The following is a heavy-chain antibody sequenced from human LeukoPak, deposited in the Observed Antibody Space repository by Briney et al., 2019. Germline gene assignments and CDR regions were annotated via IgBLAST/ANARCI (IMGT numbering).Heavy chain of an antibody. Sequence: ASVKVSCKTSGYTFSGYNMHWVRQAPGQGLEWMGWINLNTGGTNCAQKFQGRVTMTRETSVSTVYMELSRLRSDDTAMYYCARALIRGIAPFDYWGQGTWVTVSS. CDR2: INLNTGGT. V-gene: IGHV1-2*02. CDR3: ARALIRGIAPFDY. J-gene: IGHJ4*02. D-gene: IGHD3-10*01. CDR1: GYTFSGYN.